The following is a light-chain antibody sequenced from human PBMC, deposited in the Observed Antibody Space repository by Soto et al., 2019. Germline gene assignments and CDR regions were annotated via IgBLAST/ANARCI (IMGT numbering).Light chain of an antibody. J-gene: IGLJ2*01. CDR1: SSDVGGYNY. Sequence: QSVLTQPASVSGSPGQSITISCTGTSSDVGGYNYVSWYQQHPGKAPKLMIYDVSNRPSGVSNRFSGSKSGNTASLTISGLQAEDEADYYCSSYTSGHVVFGGGTKVDRP. V-gene: IGLV2-14*01. CDR3: SSYTSGHVV. CDR2: DVS.